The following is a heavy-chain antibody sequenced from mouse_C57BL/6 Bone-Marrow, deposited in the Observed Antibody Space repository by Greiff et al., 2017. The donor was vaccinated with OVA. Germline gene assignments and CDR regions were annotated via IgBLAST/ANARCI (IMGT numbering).Heavy chain of an antibody. V-gene: IGHV1-75*01. Sequence: QVQLQQSGPELVKPGASVKISCKASGYTFTDYYINWVKQRPGQGLEWIGCIFPGSGSTYYNEKFKGKATLTVDKSSSTAYMQLSSLTSEDSAVYYCARRDGYYGWYFDVWGTGTTVTVSS. CDR3: ARRDGYYGWYFDV. CDR2: IFPGSGST. D-gene: IGHD2-3*01. J-gene: IGHJ1*03. CDR1: GYTFTDYY.